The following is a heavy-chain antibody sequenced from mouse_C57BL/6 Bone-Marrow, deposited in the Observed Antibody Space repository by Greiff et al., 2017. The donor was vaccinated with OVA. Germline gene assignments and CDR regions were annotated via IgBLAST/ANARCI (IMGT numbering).Heavy chain of an antibody. V-gene: IGHV2-2*01. CDR3: ARTHYPGRYFDV. CDR1: GFSLTSYG. D-gene: IGHD5-5*01. J-gene: IGHJ1*03. Sequence: QVQLQQSGPGLVQPSQSLSITCTVSGFSLTSYGVHWVRQSPGKGLEWLGVIWSGGSTDYNAAFISRLSISKDNSKSQVFFKMNSLQADDTAIYYCARTHYPGRYFDVWGTGTTVTVSS. CDR2: IWSGGST.